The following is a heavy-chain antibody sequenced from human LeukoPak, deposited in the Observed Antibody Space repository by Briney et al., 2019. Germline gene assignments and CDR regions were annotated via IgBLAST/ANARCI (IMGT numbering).Heavy chain of an antibody. V-gene: IGHV1-46*01. CDR3: ARETPPIVVAGPGKMDV. J-gene: IGHJ6*02. D-gene: IGHD6-19*01. CDR2: INPSGGST. CDR1: GYTFSSHD. Sequence: ASVKVSCKASGYTFSSHDINWVRQAPGQGLEWMGIINPSGGSTSYAQRFQGRVAMTRDTSTSTVYMELSSLRSEDTAVYYCARETPPIVVAGPGKMDVWGQGTTVTVSS.